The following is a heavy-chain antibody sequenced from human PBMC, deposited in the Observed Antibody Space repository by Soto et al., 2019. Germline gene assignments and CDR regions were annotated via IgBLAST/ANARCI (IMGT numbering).Heavy chain of an antibody. Sequence: SETLSLTCTVSGDSMATGGHYYNWIRQVPGKGLEWIGYVYYSGATHYTPSLRARATISRDTSKNQFSLRLISVTAADTALYYCARDKNLQPTVWGFWGQGIQVTVSS. D-gene: IGHD3-16*01. CDR2: VYYSGAT. J-gene: IGHJ4*02. CDR1: GDSMATGGHY. V-gene: IGHV4-31*03. CDR3: ARDKNLQPTVWGF.